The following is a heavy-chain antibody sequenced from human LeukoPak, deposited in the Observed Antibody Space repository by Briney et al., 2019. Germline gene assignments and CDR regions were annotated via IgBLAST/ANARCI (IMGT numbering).Heavy chain of an antibody. CDR3: ARDFYRLKALIWFGESSYYFDS. J-gene: IGHJ4*02. CDR1: GFTFGSYA. V-gene: IGHV3-30*09. Sequence: GGSLRLSCAASGFTFGSYAMHWVRQAPGKGLEWVAVTSFNGGNTYYAASVKGRFAISRDNSKNTLYLQMNSLRAEDTAVYYCARDFYRLKALIWFGESSYYFDSWGQGTLVTVSS. D-gene: IGHD3-10*01. CDR2: TSFNGGNT.